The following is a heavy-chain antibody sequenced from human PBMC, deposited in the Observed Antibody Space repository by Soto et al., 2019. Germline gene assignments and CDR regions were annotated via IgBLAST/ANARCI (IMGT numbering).Heavy chain of an antibody. Sequence: YHWSWLLQPTGKGLEWIGNIYYSQRTNYNPSLKSRATISVDTSKNQFSLKVSSATAADTAVYYCARIPVPTSMIYSFYPCCQCTLVT. CDR1: YH. CDR3: ARIPVPTSMIYSFYP. CDR2: IYYSQRT. D-gene: IGHD4-17*01. J-gene: IGHJ5*02. V-gene: IGHV4-61*10.